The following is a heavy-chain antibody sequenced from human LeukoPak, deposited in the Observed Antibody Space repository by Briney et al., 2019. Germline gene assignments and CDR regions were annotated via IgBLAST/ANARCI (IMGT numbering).Heavy chain of an antibody. CDR3: TRDHRYSSGWSPGEFDY. Sequence: GGSLRLSCTASGFTFGDYAMSWVRQAPGKGLEWVGFIRSKVYGGTTEYAASVKGRFTISRDDSKSIAYLQMNSLKAEDTAVYYCTRDHRYSSGWSPGEFDYWGQGTLVTVSS. D-gene: IGHD6-19*01. J-gene: IGHJ4*02. V-gene: IGHV3-49*04. CDR1: GFTFGDYA. CDR2: IRSKVYGGTT.